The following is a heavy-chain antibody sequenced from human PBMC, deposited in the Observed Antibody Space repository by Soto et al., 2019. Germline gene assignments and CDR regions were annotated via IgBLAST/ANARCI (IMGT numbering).Heavy chain of an antibody. Sequence: TLSLTCAVSGYSISSGYYWGWIRQPPGKGLDWIGSIYHSGSIYYNPSLKSRVSISVDTSKNHFSLKLSSVTAADTAVYYCARGKGHTGLNCFDPWGQGTLVTVSS. CDR3: ARGKGHTGLNCFDP. J-gene: IGHJ5*02. D-gene: IGHD2-21*02. CDR2: IYHSGSI. CDR1: GYSISSGYY. V-gene: IGHV4-38-2*01.